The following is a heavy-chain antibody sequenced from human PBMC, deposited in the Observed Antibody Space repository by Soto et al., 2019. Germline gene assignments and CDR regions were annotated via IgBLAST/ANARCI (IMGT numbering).Heavy chain of an antibody. J-gene: IGHJ4*02. V-gene: IGHV3-30*18. CDR2: ISYDGSNK. D-gene: IGHD2-2*01. CDR1: GFTFSSYG. Sequence: GGSLRLSCAASGFTFSSYGMHWVRQAPGKGLEWVAVISYDGSNKYYADSVKGRFTISRDNSKNTLYLQMNSLRAEDTAVYYCAKILGGDCSSTSCLDYWGQGTLVTVSS. CDR3: AKILGGDCSSTSCLDY.